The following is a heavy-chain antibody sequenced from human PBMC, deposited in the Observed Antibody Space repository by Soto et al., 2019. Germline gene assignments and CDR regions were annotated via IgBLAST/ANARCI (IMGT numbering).Heavy chain of an antibody. J-gene: IGHJ4*02. CDR2: ISSSSSYT. V-gene: IGHV3-11*06. Sequence: QVQLVESGGGLVKPGGSLRLSCAASGFTFSDYYMSWIRQAPGKGLEWVSYISSSSSYTNYADSVKGRFTISRDNAKDSLYLQMISLRAEDTAVYYCAREGSYRRFDYWGQGTLVTVSS. CDR3: AREGSYRRFDY. CDR1: GFTFSDYY. D-gene: IGHD1-26*01.